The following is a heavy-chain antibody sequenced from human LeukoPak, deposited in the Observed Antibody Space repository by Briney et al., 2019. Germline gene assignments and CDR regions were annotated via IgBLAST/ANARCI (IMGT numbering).Heavy chain of an antibody. Sequence: SETLSLTCTVSGGSISSYYWSWIRQPAGKGLEWIGRIYTSGSTNYNPSLKSRVTMSVDTSKNQFSLKLSSVTAADTAVYYCARVKRTGTTSGALDYWGQGTLVTVSS. CDR2: IYTSGST. D-gene: IGHD1-1*01. V-gene: IGHV4-4*07. J-gene: IGHJ4*02. CDR3: ARVKRTGTTSGALDY. CDR1: GGSISSYY.